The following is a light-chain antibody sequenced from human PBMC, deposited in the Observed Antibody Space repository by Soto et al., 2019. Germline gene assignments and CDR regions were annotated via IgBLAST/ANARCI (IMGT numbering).Light chain of an antibody. CDR2: KAS. CDR3: QQYHSHCT. CDR1: DNISRW. Sequence: DIQMTHSPSTLSASVGGTVMITIRDSDNISRWFAWYQQKPRHPTNLLIYKASPLGSGLPSWFSGTGSGKEFTLTISSLQPDDFATYYCQQYHSHCTFGEGTKVDIK. J-gene: IGKJ4*02. V-gene: IGKV1-5*03.